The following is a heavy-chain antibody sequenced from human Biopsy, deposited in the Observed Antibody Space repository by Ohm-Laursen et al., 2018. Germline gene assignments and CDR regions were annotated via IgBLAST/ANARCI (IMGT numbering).Heavy chain of an antibody. CDR2: IYYSVMT. CDR3: ARDSGILNYGNFKYYHYYGMDV. J-gene: IGHJ6*02. D-gene: IGHD4-11*01. CDR1: GASITSYY. V-gene: IGHV4-59*01. Sequence: SQTLSLTCSVSGASITSYYWSWIRQPPGKGLEWIGHIYYSVMTNYNPSLQSRVSISVDTSRNQVSLTLSSVTAADTAVYYRARDSGILNYGNFKYYHYYGMDVWGQGTKVTVSS.